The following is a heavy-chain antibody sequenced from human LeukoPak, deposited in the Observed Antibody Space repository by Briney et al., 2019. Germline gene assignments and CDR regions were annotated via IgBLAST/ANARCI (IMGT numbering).Heavy chain of an antibody. D-gene: IGHD3-10*01. V-gene: IGHV3-9*01. CDR1: GFTFDDYA. CDR3: ARGEHRSAWLINY. J-gene: IGHJ4*02. CDR2: ISWNSGSM. Sequence: PGGSLRLSCAASGFTFDDYAMHWVRQAPGKGLEWVSGISWNSGSMGYADSVKGRFTISRDNAKNSLYLQMNSLRAEDTAVYYCARGEHRSAWLINYWGQGTLVIVSS.